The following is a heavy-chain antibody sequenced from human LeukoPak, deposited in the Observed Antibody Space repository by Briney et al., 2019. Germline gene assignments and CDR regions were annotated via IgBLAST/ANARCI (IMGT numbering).Heavy chain of an antibody. Sequence: GASVKVSCKASGYTFTGYYMHWVRQAPGHGLEWMGRINPNSGGTNYAQKFQGRVTMTRDTSISTAYMELSRLRSDDTAVYYCARDPPRLPHPIYYDSSGYHNSDYWGQGTLVTVSS. CDR1: GYTFTGYY. CDR2: INPNSGGT. D-gene: IGHD3-22*01. V-gene: IGHV1-2*06. J-gene: IGHJ4*02. CDR3: ARDPPRLPHPIYYDSSGYHNSDY.